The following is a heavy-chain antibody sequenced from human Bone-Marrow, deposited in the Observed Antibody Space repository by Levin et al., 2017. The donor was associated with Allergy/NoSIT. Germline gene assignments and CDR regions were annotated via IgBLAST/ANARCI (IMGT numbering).Heavy chain of an antibody. CDR3: AKFSTGWYGDS. J-gene: IGHJ4*02. CDR2: FDPEDGKT. D-gene: IGHD6-19*01. Sequence: EASVKVSCKVSGSSLTELSMHWVRQAPGKGLEWMGGFDPEDGKTIYAQKFQGRLTMTEDTSTDTAYMELSSLRSEDTAFYYCAKFSTGWYGDSWGQGTLVTVSS. CDR1: GSSLTELS. V-gene: IGHV1-24*01.